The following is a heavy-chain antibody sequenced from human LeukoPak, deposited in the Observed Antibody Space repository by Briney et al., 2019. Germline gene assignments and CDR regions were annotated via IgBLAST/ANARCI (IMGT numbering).Heavy chain of an antibody. V-gene: IGHV3-33*08. D-gene: IGHD3-16*01. CDR3: AGDTPPGGDYYFDY. CDR1: GFTFSSYA. J-gene: IGHJ4*02. CDR2: IWNAGTNT. Sequence: SGGSLRLSCAASGFTFSSYATSWVRQAPGKGLEWVALIWNAGTNTYYADSVKGRFTISRDNSKNTPYLQMNSQRAEDTAVYYCAGDTPPGGDYYFDYWGQGTLVIVSS.